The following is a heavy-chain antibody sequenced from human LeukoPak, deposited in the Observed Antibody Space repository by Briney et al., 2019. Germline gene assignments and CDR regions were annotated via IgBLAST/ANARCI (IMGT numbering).Heavy chain of an antibody. J-gene: IGHJ6*02. V-gene: IGHV3-7*03. CDR2: INHNGNVK. CDR1: GFTFSSYW. CDR3: ARGGGLDV. D-gene: IGHD3-16*01. Sequence: GGSLRLSCAASGFTFSSYWMNWARQAPGKGLEWVASINHNGNVKYYVDSVKGRFTISRDNAKNSLYLQMSNLRAEDTAVYFCARGGGLDVWGQGATVTVSS.